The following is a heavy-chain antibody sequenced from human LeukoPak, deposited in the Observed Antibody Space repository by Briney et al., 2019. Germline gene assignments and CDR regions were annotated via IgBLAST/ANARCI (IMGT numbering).Heavy chain of an antibody. CDR2: ISRDGTNK. J-gene: IGHJ4*02. CDR3: ARDQTAGYSDY. D-gene: IGHD3-22*01. Sequence: PGRSLGLSCEASGFTFSNYDMHWVRQAPGKGLEWVAVISRDGTNKYYADSVKGRFTISRDNSKNTVYLQMNGQSAEDTAVYYCARDQTAGYSDYWGQGTLVTVSS. V-gene: IGHV3-30*03. CDR1: GFTFSNYD.